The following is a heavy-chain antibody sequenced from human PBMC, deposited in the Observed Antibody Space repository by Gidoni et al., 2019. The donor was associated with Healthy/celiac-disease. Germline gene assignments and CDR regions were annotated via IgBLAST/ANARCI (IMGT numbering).Heavy chain of an antibody. V-gene: IGHV4-38-2*02. CDR3: ARDGFTMATTPDAFDI. J-gene: IGHJ3*02. CDR2: IYHSGST. Sequence: QVQLQESGPGLVNPSETLSLTCAVSRYSISSGYYWGWIRQPPGKGLEWIGSIYHSGSTYYNQSLKSQVTISVDTSKNQFSLNLSSVTDADTAVYYCARDGFTMATTPDAFDIWGQGTMVTVSS. CDR1: RYSISSGYY. D-gene: IGHD3-10*01.